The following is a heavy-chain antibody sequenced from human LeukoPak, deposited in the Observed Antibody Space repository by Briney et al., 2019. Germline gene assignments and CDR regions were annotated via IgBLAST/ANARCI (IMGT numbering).Heavy chain of an antibody. CDR3: ARDYYDGSAYYSYYEY. CDR1: GFTFSSYA. D-gene: IGHD3-22*01. CDR2: ISGSGDNT. V-gene: IGHV3-23*01. J-gene: IGHJ4*02. Sequence: PGGSLRLSCAASGFTFSSYAMSWVRQAPGKGLEWVSGISGSGDNTYYADSVKGRFTISRDNSKNTLYVQVNSLGTEDTAAYYCARDYYDGSAYYSYYEYWGQGTLVTVSS.